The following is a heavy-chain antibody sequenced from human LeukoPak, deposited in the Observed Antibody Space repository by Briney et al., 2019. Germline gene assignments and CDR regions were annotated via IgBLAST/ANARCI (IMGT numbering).Heavy chain of an antibody. J-gene: IGHJ4*02. D-gene: IGHD2-15*01. CDR2: ISGSGGST. CDR1: GFTFSSYA. Sequence: GGSLRLSCAASGFTFSSYAMSWVRQAPGKGLEWVSAISGSGGSTYYADSVKGRFTISRDNSKNTLYLQVNSLRAEDTAVYYCASGIVVVVAATFDYWGQGTLVTVSS. CDR3: ASGIVVVVAATFDY. V-gene: IGHV3-23*01.